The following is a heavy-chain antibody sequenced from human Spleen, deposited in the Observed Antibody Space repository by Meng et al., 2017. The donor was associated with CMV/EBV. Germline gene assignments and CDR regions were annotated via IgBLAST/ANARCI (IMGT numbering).Heavy chain of an antibody. CDR2: INSDGSST. Sequence: GESLKISCAASGLTFSGYWMHWVRQAPGKGLVRVSRINSDGSSTSYADSVKGRFSISRDNAKNTLYLQMNSLRADDTAVYYCARGGLSGSLDYWGQGTLVTVSS. CDR3: ARGGLSGSLDY. CDR1: GLTFSGYW. V-gene: IGHV3-74*01. J-gene: IGHJ4*02. D-gene: IGHD1-26*01.